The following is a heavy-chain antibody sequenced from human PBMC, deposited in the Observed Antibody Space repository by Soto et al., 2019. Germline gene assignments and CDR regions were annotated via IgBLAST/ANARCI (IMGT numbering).Heavy chain of an antibody. D-gene: IGHD1-1*01. CDR1: SGSISSNNW. CDR2: IYQSGST. J-gene: IGHJ5*02. Sequence: QVQLQESGPGLVKPSGTLSLNCAVSSGSISSNNWWSWVRQPPGKGLEYIGEIYQSGSTNYNPSLQSRSTMSVDKSKNQFSLNLSSVTAADTAVYYCARGMIGGTRRFDPWGQGTLVTVSS. V-gene: IGHV4-4*02. CDR3: ARGMIGGTRRFDP.